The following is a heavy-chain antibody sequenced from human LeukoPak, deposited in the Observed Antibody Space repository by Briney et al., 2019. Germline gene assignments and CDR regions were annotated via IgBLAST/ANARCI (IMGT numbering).Heavy chain of an antibody. CDR1: GGSISTYY. V-gene: IGHV4-59*01. CDR3: ARDFGDGYNWYFDL. J-gene: IGHJ2*01. CDR2: IYYTGST. D-gene: IGHD5-24*01. Sequence: SETLSLTCTVSGGSISTYYWSWIRQPPGKGLEWIGYIYYTGSTNYNPSLKSRVTISVDASKNQFSLKLSSVTAADTAVYYCARDFGDGYNWYFDLWGRGTLVTVSS.